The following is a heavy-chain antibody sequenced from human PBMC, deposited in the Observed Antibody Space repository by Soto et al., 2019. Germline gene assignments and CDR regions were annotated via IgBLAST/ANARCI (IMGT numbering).Heavy chain of an antibody. V-gene: IGHV2-5*02. D-gene: IGHD3-9*01. CDR3: AHRVFWRPFDWSLGWFDP. J-gene: IGHJ5*02. CDR1: GFSLSTSGVG. Sequence: QITLKESGPTLVKPTQTLTLTCTFSGFSLSTSGVGVGWIRQPPGKALKWLALIYWDDDKRYSPSLKSRLTITKDTSKNQVVLTLTNVDPVDTATYYCAHRVFWRPFDWSLGWFDPWGQGTLVTVSS. CDR2: IYWDDDK.